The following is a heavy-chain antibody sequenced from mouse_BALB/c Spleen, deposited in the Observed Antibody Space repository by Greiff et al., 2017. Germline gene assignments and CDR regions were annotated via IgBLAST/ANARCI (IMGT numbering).Heavy chain of an antibody. V-gene: IGHV5-17*02. CDR3: ARLHYAMDY. Sequence: EVMLVESGGGLVQPGGSRKLSCAASGFTFSSFGMHWVRQAPEKGLEWVAYISSGSSTIYYADTVKGRFTISRDNPKNTLYLQMSSLRSEDTAMYYCARLHYAMDYWGQGTSVTVSS. J-gene: IGHJ4*01. CDR2: ISSGSSTI. CDR1: GFTFSSFG.